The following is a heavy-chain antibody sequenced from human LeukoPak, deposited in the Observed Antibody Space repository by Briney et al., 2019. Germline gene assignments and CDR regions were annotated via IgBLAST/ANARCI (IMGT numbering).Heavy chain of an antibody. D-gene: IGHD3-22*01. Sequence: ASVKVSCKASGYTFTGYYMHWVRQAPGQGLEWMGWINPNSGGTNYAQKFQGRVTMTRDTSISTAYMELSRLRSDDTAVYYCARTTYYYDSSGSGYYFDYWGQGTLVTVSS. V-gene: IGHV1-2*02. CDR3: ARTTYYYDSSGSGYYFDY. CDR1: GYTFTGYY. J-gene: IGHJ4*02. CDR2: INPNSGGT.